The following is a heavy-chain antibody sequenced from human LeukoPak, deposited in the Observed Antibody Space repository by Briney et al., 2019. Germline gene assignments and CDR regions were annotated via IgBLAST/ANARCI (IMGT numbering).Heavy chain of an antibody. J-gene: IGHJ4*01. Sequence: PGGSLRLSCVVSGITVSNYGMSWVRQAPGKGLEWVSTLSGSGITTYYADSVTGRFTISRDNSKNTLYLQMNSLRAEDTAVYYCAKGIYSSGWSYFDYWGHGTLVTVSS. CDR3: AKGIYSSGWSYFDY. CDR2: LSGSGITT. V-gene: IGHV3-23*01. D-gene: IGHD6-19*01. CDR1: GITVSNYG.